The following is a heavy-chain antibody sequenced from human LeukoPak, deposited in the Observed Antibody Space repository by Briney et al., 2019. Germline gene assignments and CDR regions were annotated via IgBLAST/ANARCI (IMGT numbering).Heavy chain of an antibody. V-gene: IGHV3-23*01. J-gene: IGHJ4*02. CDR3: AKDGGGWYTTGWYYFDY. Sequence: GGSLRLSCAASGFTFSTYAMSWVRQAPGKGLEWVSSISGGGVHTYYADSAKGRFSISRDNSKNTLYLQMNSLRAEDTAVYYCAKDGGGWYTTGWYYFDYWGQGTLVTVSS. D-gene: IGHD6-19*01. CDR2: ISGGGVHT. CDR1: GFTFSTYA.